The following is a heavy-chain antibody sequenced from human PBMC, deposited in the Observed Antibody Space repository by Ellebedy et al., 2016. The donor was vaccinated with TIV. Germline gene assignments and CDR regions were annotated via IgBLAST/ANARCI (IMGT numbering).Heavy chain of an antibody. J-gene: IGHJ4*02. CDR3: ARDSPGGVVAGDY. Sequence: GGSLRLSCAASGFDFRSHWMHWVRQVPGKGLVWVSRINTSGGYIAYADSVKGRFTISRDNAKNTVYLQMSSLRAEDTAVYYCARDSPGGVVAGDYWGQGTLVTVSS. CDR1: GFDFRSHW. CDR2: INTSGGYI. V-gene: IGHV3-74*03. D-gene: IGHD6-19*01.